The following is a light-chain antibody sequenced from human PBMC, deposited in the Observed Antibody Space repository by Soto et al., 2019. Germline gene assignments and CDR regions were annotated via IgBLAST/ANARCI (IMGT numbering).Light chain of an antibody. CDR3: QSYDSSLSGPV. CDR2: GNS. Sequence: QSVLTQPPSVSGAPGQRVTISCTGTSSNIGAGYDVHWYQQIPGTTPKSLIYGNSNRPSGVPDRFSGSKSGTSASLAIAGLQAEDEADYYCQSYDSSLSGPVFGGGTKLTVL. CDR1: SSNIGAGYD. V-gene: IGLV1-40*01. J-gene: IGLJ3*02.